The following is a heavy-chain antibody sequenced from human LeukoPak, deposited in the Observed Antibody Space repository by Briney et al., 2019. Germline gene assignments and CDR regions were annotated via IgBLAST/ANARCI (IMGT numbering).Heavy chain of an antibody. CDR2: INPNSGGT. CDR1: GFRFTGYY. V-gene: IGHV1-2*02. D-gene: IGHD3-10*01. Sequence: GASVKVSCKASGFRFTGYYLHWVRQAPGQGLEWMGWINPNSGGTNYAQKFQGRVTMTRATSISTAYMELSRLRSDDTAVYYCARADVLLWFGELNYWGQGTLVTVSS. J-gene: IGHJ4*02. CDR3: ARADVLLWFGELNY.